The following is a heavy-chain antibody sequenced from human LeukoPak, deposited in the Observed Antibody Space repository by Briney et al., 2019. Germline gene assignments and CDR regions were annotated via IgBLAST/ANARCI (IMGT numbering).Heavy chain of an antibody. Sequence: PGGSVRLSCAASGFTLSSYEMNWLRQAPGKGLEWVSYISSSGSTIYYADSVKGRFTISRDNAKTSLYLQMNSLRAEDTAVYYCARDASGWSYDWFDPWGQGTLVTVSS. J-gene: IGHJ5*02. CDR1: GFTLSSYE. V-gene: IGHV3-48*03. D-gene: IGHD6-19*01. CDR2: ISSSGSTI. CDR3: ARDASGWSYDWFDP.